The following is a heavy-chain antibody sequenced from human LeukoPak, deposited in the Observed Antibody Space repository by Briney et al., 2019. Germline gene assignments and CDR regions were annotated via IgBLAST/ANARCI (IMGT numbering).Heavy chain of an antibody. CDR2: ISPSGGST. V-gene: IGHV1-46*01. Sequence: ASVKVSCKAFGYTFTSNYMHWVRQAPGQGPEWMGVISPSGGSTTYAQKFQGRVTPTRDMSTSTDYLELSSLRSEDTAVYYCARDNSVRDEARWFNPWGQGTLVTVSS. J-gene: IGHJ5*02. D-gene: IGHD5-24*01. CDR3: ARDNSVRDEARWFNP. CDR1: GYTFTSNY.